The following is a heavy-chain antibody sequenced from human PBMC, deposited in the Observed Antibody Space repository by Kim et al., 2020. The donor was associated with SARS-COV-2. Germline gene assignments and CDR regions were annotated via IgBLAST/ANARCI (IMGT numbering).Heavy chain of an antibody. V-gene: IGHV1-69*13. Sequence: SVKVSCKASGGTFSSYAISWVRQAPGQGLEWMGGIIPIFGTANYAQKFQGRVTITADESTSTAYMELSSLRSEDTAVYYCARGRYGSGSYYNETANWFDPWGQGTLVTVSS. J-gene: IGHJ5*02. CDR3: ARGRYGSGSYYNETANWFDP. CDR2: IIPIFGTA. D-gene: IGHD3-10*01. CDR1: GGTFSSYA.